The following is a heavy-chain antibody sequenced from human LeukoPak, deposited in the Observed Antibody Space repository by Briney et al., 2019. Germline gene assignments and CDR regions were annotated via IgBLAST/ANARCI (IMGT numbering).Heavy chain of an antibody. V-gene: IGHV4-61*02. CDR1: GGSISSGSYY. J-gene: IGHJ4*02. Sequence: PSETLSLTCTVSGGSISSGSYYWSWIRQPAGKGLEWIGRIYTSGSFNYSPSLKSRVTISVDTSKNQFSLKLNSVTAADTAVYYCVREILYCSGGSCYRGPFDNWGQGTLVTVSA. CDR3: VREILYCSGGSCYRGPFDN. CDR2: IYTSGSF. D-gene: IGHD2-15*01.